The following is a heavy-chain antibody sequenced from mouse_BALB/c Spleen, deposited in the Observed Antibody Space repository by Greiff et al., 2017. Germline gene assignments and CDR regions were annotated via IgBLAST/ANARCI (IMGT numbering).Heavy chain of an antibody. CDR1: GFTFSDYY. CDR2: ISDGGSYT. Sequence: EVKVVESGGGLVKPGGSLTLSCAASGFTFSDYYMYWVRQTPEKRLEWVATISDGGSYTYYPDSVKGRFTISRDNAKNNLYLQMSSVKSEDTAMYDCARDEANEDGLDYWGQGTLVTVSA. V-gene: IGHV5-4*02. J-gene: IGHJ3*01. CDR3: ARDEANEDGLDY. D-gene: IGHD3-2*02.